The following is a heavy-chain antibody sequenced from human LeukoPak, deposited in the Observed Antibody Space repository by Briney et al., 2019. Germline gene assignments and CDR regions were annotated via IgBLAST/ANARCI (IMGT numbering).Heavy chain of an antibody. Sequence: SVKVSCKASGGTFSSYAISWVRQAPGQGFEWMGGIIPIFGTANYAQKFQGRVTITADESTSTAYMELSSLRSEDTAVYYCAREYYYDSSGYYYTKYYYGMDVWGQGTTVTVSS. D-gene: IGHD3-22*01. CDR3: AREYYYDSSGYYYTKYYYGMDV. CDR2: IIPIFGTA. V-gene: IGHV1-69*13. J-gene: IGHJ6*02. CDR1: GGTFSSYA.